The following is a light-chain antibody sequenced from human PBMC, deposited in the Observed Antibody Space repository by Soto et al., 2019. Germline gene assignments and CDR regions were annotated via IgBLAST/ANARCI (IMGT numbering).Light chain of an antibody. Sequence: EKVLTQSPVTLSVSLGERATLSCRASQSITTNLAWYQQKPGQAPRLLIFGASNRATGIPVRFSGSGSGTESSLTISSLQSEDSAIYYCQQYNDWPPLTFGGGTKVEI. CDR2: GAS. V-gene: IGKV3-15*01. CDR3: QQYNDWPPLT. CDR1: QSITTN. J-gene: IGKJ4*01.